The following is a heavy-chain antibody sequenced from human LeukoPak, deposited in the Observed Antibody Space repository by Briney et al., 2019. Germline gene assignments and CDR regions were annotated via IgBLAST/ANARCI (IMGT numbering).Heavy chain of an antibody. CDR2: INPSGGST. J-gene: IGHJ4*02. V-gene: IGHV1-46*03. D-gene: IGHD3-9*01. CDR3: ARGAYDILTGERVDY. CDR1: GYTFTSYY. Sequence: ASVKVSCKASGYTFTSYYMHWVPQAPGQGLEWMGIINPSGGSTSYAQKFQGRVTMTRDTSTSTVYMELSSLRSEDTAVYYCARGAYDILTGERVDYWAKGTLVTVSS.